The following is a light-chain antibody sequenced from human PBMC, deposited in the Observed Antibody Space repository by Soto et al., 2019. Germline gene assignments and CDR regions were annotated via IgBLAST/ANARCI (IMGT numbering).Light chain of an antibody. J-gene: IGLJ2*01. CDR2: EVS. V-gene: IGLV2-14*01. CDR1: SSDVGPYNY. CDR3: SSYTTSSTVI. Sequence: QSVLTQPASVSGSPGQSITISCTGTSSDVGPYNYVSWYQQHPGKAPKVMIYEVSNRPSGVSNRFSGSKSGNTASLTISGLQAEDEDDYYCSSYTTSSTVIFGGGTKLTVL.